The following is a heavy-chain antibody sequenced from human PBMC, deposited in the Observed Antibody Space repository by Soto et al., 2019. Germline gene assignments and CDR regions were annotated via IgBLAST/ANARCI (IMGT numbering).Heavy chain of an antibody. D-gene: IGHD2-2*02. J-gene: IGHJ4*02. CDR1: GFTFSSYS. CDR3: ARDRCSSTSCYNFDY. CDR2: ISSSSSYI. V-gene: IGHV3-21*01. Sequence: PGGSLRLSCAASGFTFSSYSMNWVRQAQGKGLEWVSSISSSSSYIYYADSVKGRFTISRDNAKNSLYLQMNSLRAEDTAVYYCARDRCSSTSCYNFDYWGQGTLVTVSS.